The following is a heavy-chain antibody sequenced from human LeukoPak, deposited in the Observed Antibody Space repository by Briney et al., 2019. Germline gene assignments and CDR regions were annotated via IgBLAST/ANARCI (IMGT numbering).Heavy chain of an antibody. CDR3: ARMVYDSSGSYDY. J-gene: IGHJ4*02. D-gene: IGHD3-22*01. CDR2: INPNSGGT. Sequence: ASVKVSCKASGYTFTGYYMHWVRQAPGQGLEWMGWINPNSGGTNYAQKFQVRVTMTRDTSISTAYMELSRLRSDDTAVYYCARMVYDSSGSYDYWGQGTLVTVSS. V-gene: IGHV1-2*02. CDR1: GYTFTGYY.